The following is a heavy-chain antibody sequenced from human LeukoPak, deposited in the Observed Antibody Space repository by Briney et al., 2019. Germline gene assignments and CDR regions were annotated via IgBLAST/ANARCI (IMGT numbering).Heavy chain of an antibody. CDR2: IYYNGIT. J-gene: IGHJ5*02. D-gene: IGHD6-25*01. V-gene: IGHV4-59*08. CDR3: ARQNPPGSKKGWFDP. Sequence: SETLSLTCTVSGGSINSYYWTWIRQPPGKGLEWIACIYYNGITNYKSSLESRLTISVATSKNQFSLRLRSVTAADTAVYYCARQNPPGSKKGWFDPWGQGTLVTVSS. CDR1: GGSINSYY.